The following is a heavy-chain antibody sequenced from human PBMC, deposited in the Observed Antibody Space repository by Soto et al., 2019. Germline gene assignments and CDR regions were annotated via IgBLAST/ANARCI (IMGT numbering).Heavy chain of an antibody. CDR1: GFTFSDHY. V-gene: IGHV3-72*01. Sequence: GGSLRLSCAASGFTFSDHYMDWVRQAPGKGLEWVGRTRNKANRYTTEYAASVKGRFTISRDDSKNSLYLQMNSLKTEDTAVYYCAVLVNFDYWGQGTLVTVSS. CDR2: TRNKANRYTT. J-gene: IGHJ4*02. CDR3: AVLVNFDY.